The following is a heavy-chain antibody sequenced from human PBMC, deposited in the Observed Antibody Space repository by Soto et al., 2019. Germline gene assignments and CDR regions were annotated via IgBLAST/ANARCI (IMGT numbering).Heavy chain of an antibody. CDR2: ISYDGENQ. Sequence: AGGSLRLSCAASGFSFSHYAMHWVRQPPGKGLEWVALISYDGENQYFTDSVRGRFTISRDNFKTAVYLEMNDLRLDDTATYYCVSPHSESSNAFDLWGQGTLVTVSS. CDR1: GFSFSHYA. J-gene: IGHJ5*02. CDR3: VSPHSESSNAFDL. D-gene: IGHD3-10*01. V-gene: IGHV3-30*04.